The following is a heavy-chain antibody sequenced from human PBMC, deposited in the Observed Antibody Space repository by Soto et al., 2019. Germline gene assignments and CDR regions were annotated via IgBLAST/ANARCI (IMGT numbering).Heavy chain of an antibody. V-gene: IGHV4-31*03. D-gene: IGHD3-10*01. CDR2: IYYSGST. Sequence: SETLSLTCTVSGGSISSGGYYWSWIRQHPGKGLEWIGYIYYSGSTYYNPSLKSRVTISVDTSKNQFSLKLSSVTAADTAVYYCARDYYGSGSTRYYYMDVWGKGTTVTVSS. CDR3: ARDYYGSGSTRYYYMDV. CDR1: GGSISSGGYY. J-gene: IGHJ6*03.